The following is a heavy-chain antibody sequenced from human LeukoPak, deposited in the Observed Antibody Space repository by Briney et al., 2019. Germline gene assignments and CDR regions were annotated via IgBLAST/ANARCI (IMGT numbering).Heavy chain of an antibody. CDR3: ARGSWELRRKLDY. J-gene: IGHJ4*02. Sequence: PGGSLRLSCAASGFTFSRSSMNWVRQAPGKGLEWVSSITTSSSYIYYADSVKGRFTISRDNAKNSLYLQMNSLRAEDTAVYYCARGSWELRRKLDYWGQGTLVTVSS. V-gene: IGHV3-21*01. CDR1: GFTFSRSS. CDR2: ITTSSSYI. D-gene: IGHD1-26*01.